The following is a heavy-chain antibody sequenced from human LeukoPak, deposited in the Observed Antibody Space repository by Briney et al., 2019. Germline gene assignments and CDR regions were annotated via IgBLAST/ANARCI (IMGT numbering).Heavy chain of an antibody. Sequence: GGSLRLSCAASGFTFSSYSMNWVRQAPGKGLEWVSYISSSSSNIYYADSVKGRFTISRDNAKNSLYLQMNSLRAEDTAVYYCARVSYYYMDVWGKGTTVTVSS. CDR1: GFTFSSYS. J-gene: IGHJ6*03. CDR3: ARVSYYYMDV. CDR2: ISSSSSNI. V-gene: IGHV3-48*04.